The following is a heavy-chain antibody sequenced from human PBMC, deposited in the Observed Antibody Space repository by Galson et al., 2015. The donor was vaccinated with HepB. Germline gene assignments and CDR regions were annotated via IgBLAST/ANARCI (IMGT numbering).Heavy chain of an antibody. D-gene: IGHD3-22*01. CDR2: ISGSGGST. CDR1: GFTFSSYA. J-gene: IGHJ3*02. V-gene: IGHV3-23*01. Sequence: SLRLSCAASGFTFSSYAMSWVRKAPGKGLEWVSAISGSGGSTYYADSVKGRFTISRDNSKNTLYLQMNSLRAEDTAVYYCAKDGYYDSSGYYYEGAFDIWGQGTMVTVSS. CDR3: AKDGYYDSSGYYYEGAFDI.